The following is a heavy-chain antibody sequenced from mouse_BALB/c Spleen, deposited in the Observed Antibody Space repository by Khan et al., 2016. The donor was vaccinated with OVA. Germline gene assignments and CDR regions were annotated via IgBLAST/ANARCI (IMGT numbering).Heavy chain of an antibody. J-gene: IGHJ2*01. CDR3: WILL. CDR1: GFTFSNYW. V-gene: IGHV6-6*02. CDR2: IRLKSDDYVS. Sequence: EVQLEVSGGGLVQPGGSMKLSCVASGFTFSNYWMNWVRQSPEKGLEWVAEIRLKSDDYVSHYAESVKGRFTISRDDCKSSVYQQMNNLRAEGTGIYYCWILLWGQGTTLTVSS.